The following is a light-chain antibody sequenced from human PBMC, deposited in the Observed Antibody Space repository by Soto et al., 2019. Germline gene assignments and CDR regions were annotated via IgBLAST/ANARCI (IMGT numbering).Light chain of an antibody. CDR3: SSYAGSNNVV. CDR1: RSDIGTYNS. CDR2: EVS. J-gene: IGLJ2*01. V-gene: IGLV2-8*01. Sequence: QSALTQPRSVSGSPGQSVTISCTGTRSDIGTYNSVSWYQQHPGKAPKLMIYEVSKRPSGVPDRFSGSKSGNTASLTVSGLQAEDEADYYCSSYAGSNNVVFGGGTKLTVL.